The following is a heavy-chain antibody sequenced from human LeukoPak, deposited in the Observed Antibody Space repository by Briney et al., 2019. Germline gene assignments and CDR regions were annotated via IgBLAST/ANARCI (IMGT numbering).Heavy chain of an antibody. V-gene: IGHV3-15*01. CDR2: IKSKTDGGTT. CDR1: GFTFSNAW. CDR3: ATRISRDGYNWAYDS. Sequence: GGSLRLSCAASGFTFSNAWMYWVSQAPGKGLEWVARIKSKTDGGTTDYAAPVKGRFTVSRDDSKNTLYLEMNSLKTEDTAVYYCATRISRDGYNWAYDSWGLGTLVTVSS. D-gene: IGHD5-24*01. J-gene: IGHJ4*02.